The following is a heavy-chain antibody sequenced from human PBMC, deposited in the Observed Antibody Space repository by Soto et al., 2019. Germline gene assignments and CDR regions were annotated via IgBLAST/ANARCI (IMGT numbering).Heavy chain of an antibody. D-gene: IGHD6-19*01. CDR1: GFTFSSYA. Sequence: VGSLRLSCAASGFTFSSYAMHWVRQAPGKGLEWVAVISYDGSNKYYADSVKGRFTISRDNSKNTLYLQMNSLRAEDTAVYYCARSSGWYSGNGYGMDVWGQGTTVTVSS. CDR2: ISYDGSNK. J-gene: IGHJ6*02. V-gene: IGHV3-30-3*01. CDR3: ARSSGWYSGNGYGMDV.